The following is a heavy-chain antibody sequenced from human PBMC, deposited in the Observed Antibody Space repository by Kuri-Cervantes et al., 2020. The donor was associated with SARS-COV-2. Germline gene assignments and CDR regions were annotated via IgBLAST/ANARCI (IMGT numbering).Heavy chain of an antibody. Sequence: GGSLRLSCAASGFTFSGHWIHWVRQAPGKGLVWVSRINPDGSYTNNADSVKGRFTLSRDNAKNMLFLQMNSLRAEDTAVYYCAGDCSGGSCHFDHWGQGTLVTVSS. CDR2: INPDGSYT. V-gene: IGHV3-74*01. J-gene: IGHJ4*02. D-gene: IGHD2-15*01. CDR3: AGDCSGGSCHFDH. CDR1: GFTFSGHW.